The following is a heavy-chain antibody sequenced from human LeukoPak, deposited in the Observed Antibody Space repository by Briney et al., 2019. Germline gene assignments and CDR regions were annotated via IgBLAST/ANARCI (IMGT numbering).Heavy chain of an antibody. CDR3: TRDSTTDGASVFAI. CDR1: GYTFTTYS. Sequence: ASVTVSCKASGYTFTTYSMNWLRQPPGQGREWMGWINTYTGNPTYAHGFTERFVFSLDTPVRAPYLQIFSIKVEDTAVYYCTRDSTTDGASVFAIWGQGTMVTV. CDR2: INTYTGNP. J-gene: IGHJ3*02. D-gene: IGHD4-17*01. V-gene: IGHV7-4-1*01.